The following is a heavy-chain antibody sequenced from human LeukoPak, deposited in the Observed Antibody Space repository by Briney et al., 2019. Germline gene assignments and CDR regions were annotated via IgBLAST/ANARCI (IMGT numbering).Heavy chain of an antibody. D-gene: IGHD4-17*01. Sequence: GRSLRLSCAASGFTFSSYAMHWVRQAPGKGLEWVAVISYDGSNKYYVDSVKGRFTISRDNSKNTPYLQMNSLRAEDTAVYYCARDWTTVTTFARYWGQGTLVTVSS. V-gene: IGHV3-30-3*01. CDR3: ARDWTTVTTFARY. J-gene: IGHJ4*02. CDR1: GFTFSSYA. CDR2: ISYDGSNK.